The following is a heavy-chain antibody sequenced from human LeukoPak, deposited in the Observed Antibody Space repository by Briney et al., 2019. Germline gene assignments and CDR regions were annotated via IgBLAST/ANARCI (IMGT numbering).Heavy chain of an antibody. CDR3: AKGRGIKRGDAFDI. J-gene: IGHJ3*02. D-gene: IGHD3-16*01. CDR1: GFTFSSYG. Sequence: GGSLRLSCAASGFTFSSYGMHGVRQAPGKGLEWVAFIRYDGSNKYYADSVKGRFTISRDNSKNTLYLQMNSLRAEDTAVYYCAKGRGIKRGDAFDIWGQGTMVTVSS. V-gene: IGHV3-30*02. CDR2: IRYDGSNK.